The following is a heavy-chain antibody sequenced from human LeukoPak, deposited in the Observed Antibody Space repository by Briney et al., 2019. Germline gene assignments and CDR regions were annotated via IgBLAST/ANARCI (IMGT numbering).Heavy chain of an antibody. V-gene: IGHV1-24*01. CDR2: FDPEDGET. D-gene: IGHD3-22*01. J-gene: IGHJ4*02. CDR3: ASFSDSSGYSDY. CDR1: GYTLTELS. Sequence: ASVKVSCKVSGYTLTELSMHWVRQAPGKGLEWMGGFDPEDGETIYAQKFQGRVTMTEDTSTDTAYMELSSLRSEDTAVYYCASFSDSSGYSDYWGQGTLVTVSS.